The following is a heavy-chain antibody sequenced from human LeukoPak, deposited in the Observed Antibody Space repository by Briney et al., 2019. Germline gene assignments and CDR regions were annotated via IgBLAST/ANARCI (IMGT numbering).Heavy chain of an antibody. J-gene: IGHJ4*02. Sequence: PGGSLRLSCAASGVTFSTYWMHWVRQAPGKGLVWVSRINGDGSSTSYADSVKGRFTISRDNARNTLYLQMNSLRADDTAVYYCTRGGYYSNYVAWGQGTLVTVSS. D-gene: IGHD4-11*01. CDR1: GVTFSTYW. CDR3: TRGGYYSNYVA. V-gene: IGHV3-74*01. CDR2: INGDGSST.